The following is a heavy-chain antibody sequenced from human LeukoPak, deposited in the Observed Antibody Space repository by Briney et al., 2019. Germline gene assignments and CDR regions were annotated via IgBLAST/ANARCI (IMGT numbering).Heavy chain of an antibody. Sequence: SETLSLTCAVSGGSFSGYYLSWIRQPPGKGLEWIGEINHSGSTNYNPSLKSRVTISVDTSKNQFSLKLSSVTAADTAVYYCARGADYYDSSGYLGNLNDYWGQGTLVTVSS. CDR2: INHSGST. J-gene: IGHJ4*02. CDR1: GGSFSGYY. CDR3: ARGADYYDSSGYLGNLNDY. D-gene: IGHD3-22*01. V-gene: IGHV4-34*01.